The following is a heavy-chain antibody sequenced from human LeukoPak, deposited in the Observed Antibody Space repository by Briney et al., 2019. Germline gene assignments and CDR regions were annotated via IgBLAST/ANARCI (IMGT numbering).Heavy chain of an antibody. D-gene: IGHD1-1*01. V-gene: IGHV1-2*02. CDR3: ARVGATGTTSPFDY. J-gene: IGHJ4*02. Sequence: ASVKVSCKASGYTFTGYYMHWVRQAPGQGLEWMGWINPNSGGTNYAQKFQGRVSMTRDTSISTAHMALSRLRSDDTAVYYCARVGATGTTSPFDYWGQGTLVTVSS. CDR2: INPNSGGT. CDR1: GYTFTGYY.